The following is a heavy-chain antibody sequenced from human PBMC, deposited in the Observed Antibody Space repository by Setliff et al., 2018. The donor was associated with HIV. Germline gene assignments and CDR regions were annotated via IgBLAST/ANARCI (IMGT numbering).Heavy chain of an antibody. CDR2: IYYNGNT. Sequence: SETLSLTCTVSGGSISSGGYYWSWIRQHPGKGLEWIGFIYYNGNTDYNPSLKSRVSISVDTSKNQFSLKVSSVTVADTAVYYCARGSSASPYLGIDFWGQGTLVTVSS. CDR1: GGSISSGGYY. CDR3: ARGSSASPYLGIDF. J-gene: IGHJ4*02. V-gene: IGHV4-31*03. D-gene: IGHD3-16*01.